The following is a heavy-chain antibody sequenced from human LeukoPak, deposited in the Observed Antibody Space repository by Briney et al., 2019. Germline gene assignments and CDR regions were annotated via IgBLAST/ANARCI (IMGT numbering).Heavy chain of an antibody. CDR3: ARYYDSSGYYEIDDAFDI. J-gene: IGHJ3*02. V-gene: IGHV3-30*03. CDR1: GFTFSSYG. D-gene: IGHD3-22*01. Sequence: PGGSLRLSCAASGFTFSSYGMHWVRQAPGKGLEWVAVISYDGSNKYYADSVKGRFTISRDNSKNTLYLQMNSLRAEDTAVYYCARYYDSSGYYEIDDAFDIWGQGTMVTVSS. CDR2: ISYDGSNK.